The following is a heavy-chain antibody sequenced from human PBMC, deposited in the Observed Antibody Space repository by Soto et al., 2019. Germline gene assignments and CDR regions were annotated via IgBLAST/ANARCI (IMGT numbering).Heavy chain of an antibody. J-gene: IGHJ4*02. CDR1: GYTFSSYA. D-gene: IGHD1-26*01. V-gene: IGHV1-3*05. CDR3: ARVDGTY. Sequence: QVQLVQSGAEEKKPGASVKVSCKASGYTFSSYAIHWVRQAPGQGLEWMGWINAGNGNTKYSQKFQGRVTITRDTSASTAYMELNSLRSEVTAVSFCARVDGTYWGQGTLVTVSS. CDR2: INAGNGNT.